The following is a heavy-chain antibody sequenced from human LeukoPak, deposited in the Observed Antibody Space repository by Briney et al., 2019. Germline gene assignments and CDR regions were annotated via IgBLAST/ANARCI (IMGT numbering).Heavy chain of an antibody. CDR3: SSDKRKSYVSSFDL. J-gene: IGHJ4*02. CDR2: IFNVRSNK. D-gene: IGHD5/OR15-5a*01. CDR1: GFTFSSYV. V-gene: IGHV3-30*04. Sequence: GRSLRLSCAASGFTFSSYVMHWVRQAPGKGREWGAIIFNVRSNKYYADSAKGRFTISRDNTKNTLYLHMNRLRAADTAVCYGSSDKRKSYVSSFDLWGRGTVVTVSS.